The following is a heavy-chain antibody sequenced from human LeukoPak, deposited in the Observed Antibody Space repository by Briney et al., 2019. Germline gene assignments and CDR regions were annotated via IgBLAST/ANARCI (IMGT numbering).Heavy chain of an antibody. D-gene: IGHD5-18*01. J-gene: IGHJ4*02. Sequence: ASVKVSCKASGYTFTSYYMHWVRQAPGQGLEWMGIINPSGGSTSYAQKFQGRVTMTRDMSTSTVYMELSSLRSEDTAVYYCARDPTALGYSYLFDYWGQGTLVTVS. CDR3: ARDPTALGYSYLFDY. V-gene: IGHV1-46*01. CDR2: INPSGGST. CDR1: GYTFTSYY.